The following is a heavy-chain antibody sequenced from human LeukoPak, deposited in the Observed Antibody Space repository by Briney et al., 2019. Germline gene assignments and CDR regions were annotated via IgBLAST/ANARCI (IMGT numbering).Heavy chain of an antibody. Sequence: PGRSLRLSCAASGFIFNSYGMYWARQAPGKWLDWVAVISNDGNDNMYADAVKGRFTISRDNYNNPLYLKMNSLRGEDTAVSYCAKDGLMRFFDYWGQGTVVTVSS. V-gene: IGHV3-30*18. D-gene: IGHD2-8*01. CDR1: GFIFNSYG. J-gene: IGHJ4*02. CDR2: ISNDGNDN. CDR3: AKDGLMRFFDY.